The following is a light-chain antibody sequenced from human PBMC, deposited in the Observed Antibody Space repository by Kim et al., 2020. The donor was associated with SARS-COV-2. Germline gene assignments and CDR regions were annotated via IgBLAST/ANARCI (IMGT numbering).Light chain of an antibody. CDR3: QQYDDLPLT. V-gene: IGKV1-33*01. CDR2: DAS. Sequence: ASVGDSVTITCQASQEITRYLNWYQHKPGKAPKLLIYDASNLEIEVPSRFSGSGFGTDFTFTISSLQPEDIATYFCQQYDDLPLTFGGGTKVDIK. J-gene: IGKJ4*01. CDR1: QEITRY.